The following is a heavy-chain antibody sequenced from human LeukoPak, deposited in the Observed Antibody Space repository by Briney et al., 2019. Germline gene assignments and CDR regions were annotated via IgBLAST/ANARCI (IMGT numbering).Heavy chain of an antibody. Sequence: PGGSLRLSCAASGFIFSGYGMHWVRRAPGKGLQWVTFIRYEGSNKCYADSVKGRFTISRDNSKNTLYLQMNSLRVEDTAVYYCAKESDVAAAGIDYWGQGTLVTVSS. CDR3: AKESDVAAAGIDY. CDR2: IRYEGSNK. J-gene: IGHJ4*02. V-gene: IGHV3-30*02. D-gene: IGHD6-13*01. CDR1: GFIFSGYG.